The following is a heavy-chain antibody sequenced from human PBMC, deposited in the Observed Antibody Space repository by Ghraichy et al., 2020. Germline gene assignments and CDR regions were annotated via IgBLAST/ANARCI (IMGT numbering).Heavy chain of an antibody. V-gene: IGHV4-59*01. J-gene: IGHJ2*01. CDR3: ARAMRFHWYFDL. CDR1: GGSISSYY. Sequence: SETLSLTCTVSGGSISSYYWSWLRQPPGKGLEWIGNIDFSGGSKYSPSLTSRVTISVDTSKNQFSLKLDSVTAADTAVYYCARAMRFHWYFDLWGRGSLGTVSS. CDR2: IDFSGGS.